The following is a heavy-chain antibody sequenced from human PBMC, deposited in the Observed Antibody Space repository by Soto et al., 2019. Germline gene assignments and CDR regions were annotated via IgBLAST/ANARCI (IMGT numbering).Heavy chain of an antibody. D-gene: IGHD2-15*01. V-gene: IGHV1-69*12. CDR2: IIPIFGTA. J-gene: IGHJ6*02. Sequence: QVQLVQSGAEVKKPGSSVKVSCKASGGTFSSYAISWVRQAPGQGLEWMGGIIPIFGTANYAQRFQGRVTITADESTSTDYMELGSLRSEDTAVYYCARVGCSGGSCPKNYYYGMDVWGQGTTVTVSS. CDR1: GGTFSSYA. CDR3: ARVGCSGGSCPKNYYYGMDV.